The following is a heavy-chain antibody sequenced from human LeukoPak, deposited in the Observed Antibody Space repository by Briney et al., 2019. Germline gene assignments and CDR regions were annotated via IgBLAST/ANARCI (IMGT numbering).Heavy chain of an antibody. Sequence: GGSLRLSCAASGFTFSSYSMNWVRQAPGKGLEWVSSISSSSSYIYYADSVKGRFTISRDNAKNSLYLQMNSLRAEDTAVYYCAKFIDYCSSTSCLGFDYWGQGTLVTVSS. J-gene: IGHJ4*02. CDR1: GFTFSSYS. CDR3: AKFIDYCSSTSCLGFDY. V-gene: IGHV3-21*04. CDR2: ISSSSSYI. D-gene: IGHD2-2*01.